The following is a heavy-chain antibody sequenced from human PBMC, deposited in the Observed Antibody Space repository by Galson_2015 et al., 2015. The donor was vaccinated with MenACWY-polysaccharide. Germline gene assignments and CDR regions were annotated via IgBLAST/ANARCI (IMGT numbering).Heavy chain of an antibody. CDR2: MNPNSGNT. V-gene: IGHV1-8*01. Sequence: SVKVSCKASGYTFSSYDINWVRQARGQGLEWMGWMNPNSGNTGYSQRFQGRAAMTRDTATTTAYMELRMLRYDDTASNYCTRIILRKHTLVDSWGQ. CDR3: TRIILRKHTLVDS. J-gene: IGHJ4*02. D-gene: IGHD3-3*02. CDR1: GYTFSSYD.